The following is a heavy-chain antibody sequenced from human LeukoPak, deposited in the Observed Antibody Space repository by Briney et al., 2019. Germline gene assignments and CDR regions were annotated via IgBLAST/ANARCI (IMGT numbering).Heavy chain of an antibody. CDR3: ARGEGGIVPTGYMDV. D-gene: IGHD2-2*01. CDR2: ISSSSSTI. Sequence: GRSLRLSCAASGFTFSSYAMNWVRQAPGKGLEWVSYISSSSSTIYYADSVKGRFTISRDNAKNSLYLQMNSLRAEDTAVYYCARGEGGIVPTGYMDVWGKGTTVTVSS. J-gene: IGHJ6*03. CDR1: GFTFSSYA. V-gene: IGHV3-48*01.